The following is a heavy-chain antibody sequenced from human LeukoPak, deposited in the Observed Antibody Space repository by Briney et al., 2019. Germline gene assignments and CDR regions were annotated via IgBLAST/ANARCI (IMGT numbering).Heavy chain of an antibody. J-gene: IGHJ6*03. CDR2: IKQDGSEK. Sequence: GGSLRLSCAASGFTFSSYWMSWVRQAPGKGLEWVANIKQDGSEKYYADSVKGRFTISRDNAKNSLYLQVNSLRGEDTAVYYCARGPSGYDWHYYYHYYMDVWGKGTTVTVCS. CDR3: ARGPSGYDWHYYYHYYMDV. CDR1: GFTFSSYW. D-gene: IGHD5-12*01. V-gene: IGHV3-7*01.